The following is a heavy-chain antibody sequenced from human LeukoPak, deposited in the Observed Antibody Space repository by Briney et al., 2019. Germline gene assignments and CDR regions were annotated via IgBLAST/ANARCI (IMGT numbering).Heavy chain of an antibody. D-gene: IGHD5-12*01. Sequence: SQTLSLTCAVSGGSISSSSYSWSWIRHPPGQGLEWIGYIYRSGSTYYKSSLRSRVAISVDRSKNQFSLKLNSVTAADTAVYYCARGSTSGVATSFDYWGQGTLVTVSS. CDR2: IYRSGST. V-gene: IGHV4-30-2*01. CDR3: ARGSTSGVATSFDY. J-gene: IGHJ4*02. CDR1: GGSISSSSYS.